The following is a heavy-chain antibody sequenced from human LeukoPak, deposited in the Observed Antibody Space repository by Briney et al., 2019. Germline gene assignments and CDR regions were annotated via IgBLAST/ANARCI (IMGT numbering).Heavy chain of an antibody. D-gene: IGHD3-22*01. V-gene: IGHV3-48*03. CDR3: SRDRYLLHYY. CDR2: ISSSGSTI. J-gene: IGHJ4*02. Sequence: SGGSLRLSCAASGFTFSNSWMTWVRQAPGKGLEWVSYISSSGSTIYYADSVKGRFTISRDNAKNSLYLQMNSLRAEDTAVYYCSRDRYLLHYYWGQGTLVTVSS. CDR1: GFTFSNSW.